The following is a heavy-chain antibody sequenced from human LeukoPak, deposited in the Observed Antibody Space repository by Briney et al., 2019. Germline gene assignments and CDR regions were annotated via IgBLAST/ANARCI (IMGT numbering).Heavy chain of an antibody. D-gene: IGHD6-19*01. V-gene: IGHV4-59*12. CDR1: GGSISSYY. CDR2: IYYSGST. J-gene: IGHJ4*02. Sequence: SETLSLTCTVSGGSISSYYWSWIRQPPGKGLEWIGYIYYSGSTNYNPSLKSRVTISVDTSKNQFSLKLSSVTAADTAVYYCAGASGWYEYFDYWGQGTLVTVSS. CDR3: AGASGWYEYFDY.